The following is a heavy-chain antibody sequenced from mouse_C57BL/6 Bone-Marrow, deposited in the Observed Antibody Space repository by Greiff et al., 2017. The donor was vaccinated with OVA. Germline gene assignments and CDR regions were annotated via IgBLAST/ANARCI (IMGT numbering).Heavy chain of an antibody. Sequence: QVQLKESGPELVKPGASVKISCKASGYAFSSSWMNWVKQRPGKGLEWIGRIYPGDGDTNYNGKFKGKATLTADKSSSTAYMQLSSLTSEDSAVYFCARYTPGYYAMDYWGQGTSVTVSS. V-gene: IGHV1-82*01. CDR3: ARYTPGYYAMDY. J-gene: IGHJ4*01. CDR2: IYPGDGDT. CDR1: GYAFSSSW.